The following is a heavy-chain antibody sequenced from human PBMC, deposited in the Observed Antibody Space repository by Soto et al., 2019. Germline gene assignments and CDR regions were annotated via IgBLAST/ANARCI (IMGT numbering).Heavy chain of an antibody. Sequence: PGGSLRLSCAASGFTFSSYAMSWVRQAPGKGLEWVSAISGSGGSTYYADSVKGRFTISRDNSKNALYLQMNSLRAEDTAVYYCAKDFYSSGWYRAEYFQHWGQGTLVTVSS. D-gene: IGHD6-19*01. CDR1: GFTFSSYA. V-gene: IGHV3-23*01. J-gene: IGHJ1*01. CDR2: ISGSGGST. CDR3: AKDFYSSGWYRAEYFQH.